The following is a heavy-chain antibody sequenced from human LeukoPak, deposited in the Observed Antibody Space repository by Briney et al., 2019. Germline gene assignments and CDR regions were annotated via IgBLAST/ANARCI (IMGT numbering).Heavy chain of an antibody. V-gene: IGHV4-39*01. CDR1: GGPISTSSYY. Sequence: PSETLSLTCTVSGGPISTSSYYWGWIRQPPGKGLEWIGTIYYSGTTYYNPSLESRVTISEDTSRNRFSLMLSSVTAADTAIYYCARQVSDYFYYYMDVWGEGTTVIVSS. CDR3: ARQVSDYFYYYMDV. CDR2: IYYSGTT. J-gene: IGHJ6*03.